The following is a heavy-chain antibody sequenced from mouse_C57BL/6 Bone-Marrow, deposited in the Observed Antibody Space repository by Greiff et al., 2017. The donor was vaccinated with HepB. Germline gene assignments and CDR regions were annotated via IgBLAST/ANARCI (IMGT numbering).Heavy chain of an antibody. D-gene: IGHD2-1*01. J-gene: IGHJ3*01. CDR2: IDPANGDT. V-gene: IGHV14-4*01. CDR3: TTYYGNSGFAY. Sequence: VQLQQSGAELVRPGASVKLSCTASGFNIKDDYMHWVKQRPEQGLEWIGWIDPANGDTEYAEKFQGKGTITADTSSNTAYLQLRSLTSADSAVYYCTTYYGNSGFAYLGQGTLVTVSA. CDR1: GFNIKDDY.